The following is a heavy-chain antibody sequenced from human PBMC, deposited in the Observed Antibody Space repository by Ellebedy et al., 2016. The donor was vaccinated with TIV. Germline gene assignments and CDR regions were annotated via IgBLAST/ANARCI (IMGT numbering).Heavy chain of an antibody. V-gene: IGHV3-23*01. J-gene: IGHJ3*02. CDR2: TNANGGST. Sequence: GESLKISXAASGFTFGTYAMTWVRQAPGKGLEWVSSTNANGGSTYYAASVKGRFTISRDNSKNTLYLQMNSLRAEDTALYHCARWPDDTFDIWGQGTMVTVSS. CDR3: ARWPDDTFDI. CDR1: GFTFGTYA.